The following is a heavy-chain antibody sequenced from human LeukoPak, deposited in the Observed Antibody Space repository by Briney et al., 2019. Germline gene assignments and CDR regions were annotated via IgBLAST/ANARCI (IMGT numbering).Heavy chain of an antibody. CDR1: GGSISSYY. CDR3: ARAVDSSSWYWAFDI. V-gene: IGHV4-38-2*02. CDR2: IYHSGST. D-gene: IGHD6-13*01. J-gene: IGHJ3*02. Sequence: SETLSLTCTVSGGSISSYYWGWIRQPPGKGLEWIGSIYHSGSTYYNPSLKSRVTISVDTSKNQFSLRLSSVTAADTAVYYCARAVDSSSWYWAFDIWGQGTMVTVSS.